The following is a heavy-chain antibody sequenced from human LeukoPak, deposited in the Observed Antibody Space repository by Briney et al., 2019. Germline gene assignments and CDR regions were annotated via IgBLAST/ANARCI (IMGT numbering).Heavy chain of an antibody. CDR2: ISYSGDT. CDR1: GGSIKNDGYY. V-gene: IGHV4-39*01. Sequence: PSETLSLTCTVSGGSIKNDGYYWGWIRQPPGKGLGWIGSISYSGDTYYNPSLKSRVTISVDPSKNQLSLKLRSVTAADTAVYYCVRRLSYNFGVDVWGPGTTVIVSS. CDR3: VRRLSYNFGVDV. J-gene: IGHJ6*02.